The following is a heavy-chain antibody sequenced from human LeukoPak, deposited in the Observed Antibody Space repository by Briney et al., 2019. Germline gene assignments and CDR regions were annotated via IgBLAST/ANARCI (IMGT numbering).Heavy chain of an antibody. CDR1: GYTFTSYG. Sequence: ASVKVSWKASGYTFTSYGISWVRQAPGQGLEWMGWISAYNGNTNYAQKLQGRVTMTTDTSTSTAYMELRSLRSDDTAVYYCASVSAYGDYGDYWGQGTLVTVSS. D-gene: IGHD5-12*01. J-gene: IGHJ4*02. CDR3: ASVSAYGDYGDY. CDR2: ISAYNGNT. V-gene: IGHV1-18*04.